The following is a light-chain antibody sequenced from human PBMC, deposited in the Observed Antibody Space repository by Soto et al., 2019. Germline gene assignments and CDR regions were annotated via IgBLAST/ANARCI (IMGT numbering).Light chain of an antibody. CDR2: EVS. CDR3: SSYAGSNNLGV. J-gene: IGLJ2*01. Sequence: QSALTQPPSASGSPGHSVTISCTGTSSDVGDYNYVSWYQQHPGKAPKLMIYEVSKRPSGVPDRFSGSKSGNTASLTVSGLQAEDEADYYCSSYAGSNNLGVFGGGTKLTVL. CDR1: SSDVGDYNY. V-gene: IGLV2-8*01.